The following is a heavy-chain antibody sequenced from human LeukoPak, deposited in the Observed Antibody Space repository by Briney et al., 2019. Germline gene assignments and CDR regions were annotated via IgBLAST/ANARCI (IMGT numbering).Heavy chain of an antibody. J-gene: IGHJ5*02. CDR1: GGSFSGYY. CDR3: ARGRTLITMVRGVKPNWFDP. V-gene: IGHV4-34*01. CDR2: INHSGST. Sequence: SETLSLTCAVYGGSFSGYYWSWIRQPPGKGLEWIGEINHSGSTNYNPSLKSRVTISVDTSKNQFSLKLSSVTAADTAVYYCARGRTLITMVRGVKPNWFDPWGQGTLVTVSS. D-gene: IGHD3-10*01.